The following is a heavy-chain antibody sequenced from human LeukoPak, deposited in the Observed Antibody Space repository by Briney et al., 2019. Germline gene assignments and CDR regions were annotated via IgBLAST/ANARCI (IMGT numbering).Heavy chain of an antibody. V-gene: IGHV1-46*01. CDR2: INPSGGST. Sequence: ASVKVSCKASGYTFTSYYMHGVRQAPGQGLEWMGIINPSGGSTSYAQKFQGRVTMTRDTSTSTVYMELSSLRSEDTAVYYCARDREGNRMVYWGQGTLVTVSS. CDR3: ARDREGNRMVY. J-gene: IGHJ4*02. CDR1: GYTFTSYY. D-gene: IGHD1-14*01.